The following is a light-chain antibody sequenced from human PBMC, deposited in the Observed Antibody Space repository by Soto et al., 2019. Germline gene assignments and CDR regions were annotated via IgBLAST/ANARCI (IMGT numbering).Light chain of an antibody. CDR2: GNS. CDR3: QSYDSSLSGLYV. V-gene: IGLV1-40*01. CDR1: SSNIGAGYD. J-gene: IGLJ1*01. Sequence: QPVLTQPPSVSGAPGQRVTISCTGSSSNIGAGYDVHWYQQLPGTAPKLLIYGNSNRPSGVPDRFSGSKSGTSASLAITGLQAEDEADYYCQSYDSSLSGLYVFGIGTQLTVL.